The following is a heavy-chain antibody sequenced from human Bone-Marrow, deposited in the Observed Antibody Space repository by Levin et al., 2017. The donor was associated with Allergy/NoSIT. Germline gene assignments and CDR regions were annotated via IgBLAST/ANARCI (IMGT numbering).Heavy chain of an antibody. CDR3: AKAKWELSSLDGGDG. Sequence: SLKISCTTAGFTFDDYALHWVRQAPGKGLEWLAGITWNSRRIDYAESVRGRFTISRDNAKNSLYLQMDSLRSEDTALYFCAKAKWELSSLDGGDGWGQGTMVTVSS. V-gene: IGHV3-9*01. J-gene: IGHJ3*01. D-gene: IGHD4-23*01. CDR2: ITWNSRRI. CDR1: GFTFDDYA.